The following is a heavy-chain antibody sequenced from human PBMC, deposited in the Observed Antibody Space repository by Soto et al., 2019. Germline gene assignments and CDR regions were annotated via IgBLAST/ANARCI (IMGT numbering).Heavy chain of an antibody. CDR1: GGSISSYY. J-gene: IGHJ5*02. CDR2: IYYSGST. D-gene: IGHD4-17*01. V-gene: IGHV4-59*01. Sequence: QVQLQESGPGLVKPSETLSLTCTVSGGSISSYYWSWIRQPPGKGLEWIGYIYYSGSTNYNPSLKSRVTISVDTSKNQSSLKLSSVTAADTAMYYCARLPWADYGGIFDPWGQGTLVTVSS. CDR3: ARLPWADYGGIFDP.